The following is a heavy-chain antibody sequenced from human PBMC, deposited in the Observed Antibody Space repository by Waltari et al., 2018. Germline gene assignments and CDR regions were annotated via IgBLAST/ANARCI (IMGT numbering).Heavy chain of an antibody. D-gene: IGHD3-3*01. J-gene: IGHJ5*02. CDR3: AHRSYYDFWSGSPYLYSWFDP. CDR2: IYWNDDK. CDR1: GFSLSTSGVG. V-gene: IGHV2-5*01. Sequence: QITLKESGPTLVKPTQTLTLTCTFSGFSLSTSGVGVGWIRQPPGKALEWLALIYWNDDKRYSPSLKSRLTITKDTSKNQVVLTMTNMDPVDTATYYCAHRSYYDFWSGSPYLYSWFDPWGQGTLVTVSS.